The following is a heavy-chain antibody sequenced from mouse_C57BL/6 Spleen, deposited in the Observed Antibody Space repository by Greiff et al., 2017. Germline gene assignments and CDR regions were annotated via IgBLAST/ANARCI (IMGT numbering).Heavy chain of an antibody. V-gene: IGHV1-69*01. Sequence: VQLQQPGAELVMPGASVKLSCKASGYTFTSYWMHWVKQRPGQGLEWIGEIDPSDSYTTYNQKFKGKSTLTVDKSSSTAYMQLSSLTSEDSAVYYCARVRYYYGSSYWYFDVWGTGTTVTVSS. D-gene: IGHD1-1*01. CDR3: ARVRYYYGSSYWYFDV. CDR1: GYTFTSYW. J-gene: IGHJ1*03. CDR2: IDPSDSYT.